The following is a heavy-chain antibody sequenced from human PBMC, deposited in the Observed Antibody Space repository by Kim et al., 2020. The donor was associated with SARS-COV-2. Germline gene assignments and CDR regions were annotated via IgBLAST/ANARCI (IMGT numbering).Heavy chain of an antibody. CDR2: IYYSGST. CDR3: ARDIIAAAGSVYNWFDP. CDR1: GGSISSGGYY. V-gene: IGHV4-31*03. Sequence: SETLSLTCTVSGGSISSGGYYWSWIRQHPGKGLEWIGYIYYSGSTYYNPSLKSRVTISVDTSKNQFSLKLSSVTAADTAVYYCARDIIAAAGSVYNWFDPWGQGTLVTVSS. D-gene: IGHD6-13*01. J-gene: IGHJ5*02.